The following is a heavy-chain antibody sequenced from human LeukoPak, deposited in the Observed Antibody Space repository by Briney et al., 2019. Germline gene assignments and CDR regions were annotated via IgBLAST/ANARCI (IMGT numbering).Heavy chain of an antibody. CDR2: ISGSGGST. Sequence: GGSLRLSCAASGFTFSSYAMSRVRQAPGKGLEWVSAISGSGGSTYYADSVKGRFTISRDNSKNTLYLQMNSLRAEDTAVYYCARKYGYSYGFRLDYWGQGTLVTVSS. V-gene: IGHV3-23*01. J-gene: IGHJ4*02. CDR1: GFTFSSYA. D-gene: IGHD5-18*01. CDR3: ARKYGYSYGFRLDY.